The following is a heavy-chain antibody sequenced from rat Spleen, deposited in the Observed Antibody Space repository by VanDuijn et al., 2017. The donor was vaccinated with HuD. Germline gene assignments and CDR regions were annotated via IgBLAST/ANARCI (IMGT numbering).Heavy chain of an antibody. Sequence: QVQLKESGPGLVQPSQTLSLTCTVSGFSLTSNSVSWVRQPPGKGLEWMGIMWSGGSTTYNPALNSRLSISRDTSKSQVFLKMNSLQTEDTAIYYCTREVYTTDYYYGWFTHWGQGTLVTVSS. CDR3: TREVYTTDYYYGWFTH. CDR2: MWSGGST. V-gene: IGHV2-1*01. CDR1: GFSLTSNS. J-gene: IGHJ3*01. D-gene: IGHD1-6*01.